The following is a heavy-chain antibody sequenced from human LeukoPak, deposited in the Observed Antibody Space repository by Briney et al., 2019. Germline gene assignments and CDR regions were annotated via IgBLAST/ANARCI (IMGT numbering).Heavy chain of an antibody. J-gene: IGHJ6*02. CDR3: ARAPLGYCSSTSCSPAYYYYYGMDV. D-gene: IGHD2-2*01. V-gene: IGHV1-69*13. CDR1: GDTFSGYA. Sequence: SVKVSCKASGDTFSGYAISWVRQAPGQGLEWMGGIIPIFGTANYAQKFQGRVTITADESTSTAYMELSSLRSEDAAVYYCARAPLGYCSSTSCSPAYYYYYGMDVWGQGTTVTVSS. CDR2: IIPIFGTA.